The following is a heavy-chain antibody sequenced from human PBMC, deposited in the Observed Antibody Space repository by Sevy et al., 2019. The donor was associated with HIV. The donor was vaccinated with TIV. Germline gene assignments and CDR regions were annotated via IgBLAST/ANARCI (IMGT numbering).Heavy chain of an antibody. Sequence: GGSLRLSCAASGFTFSNYIMNWVRQAPGKGLEWVSSISSSGSYMYYGDSVKGRFTISRDDAKNSLYLQMNSLRVEDTAVYYCTRDGEIYTGYPYYFDFWGQGTLVTVSS. J-gene: IGHJ4*02. D-gene: IGHD3-9*01. V-gene: IGHV3-21*01. CDR2: ISSSGSYM. CDR1: GFTFSNYI. CDR3: TRDGEIYTGYPYYFDF.